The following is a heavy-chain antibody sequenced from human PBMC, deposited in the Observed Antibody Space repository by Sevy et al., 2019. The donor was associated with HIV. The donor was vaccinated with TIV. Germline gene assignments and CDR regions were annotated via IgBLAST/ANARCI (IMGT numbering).Heavy chain of an antibody. D-gene: IGHD3-10*01. CDR3: ARPYGSGSWEAFDI. V-gene: IGHV3-21*01. J-gene: IGHJ3*02. Sequence: GSLRLSCAASGFTFSTYPMNWVRQAPGKGLEWVSSITSSSNYIYYADSVKGRFTISRDNAKDSVYLQMNSLSAEDTAVYYCARPYGSGSWEAFDIWGQGTMVTVSS. CDR2: ITSSSNYI. CDR1: GFTFSTYP.